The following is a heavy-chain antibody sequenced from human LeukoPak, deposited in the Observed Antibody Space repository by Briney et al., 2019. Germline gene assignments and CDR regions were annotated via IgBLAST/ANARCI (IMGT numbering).Heavy chain of an antibody. D-gene: IGHD6-19*01. CDR1: GFTFSSYT. Sequence: PGGSLRLSCAASGFTFSSYTMSWVRQAPGKGLEWVSTITTSDGNTYYADSVKGRFTISRDNSKNTLYLQMNSLRAEDTAVYYYARGSSGWDVGYYYYYGMDVWGQGTTVTVSS. CDR2: ITTSDGNT. J-gene: IGHJ6*02. V-gene: IGHV3-23*01. CDR3: ARGSSGWDVGYYYYYGMDV.